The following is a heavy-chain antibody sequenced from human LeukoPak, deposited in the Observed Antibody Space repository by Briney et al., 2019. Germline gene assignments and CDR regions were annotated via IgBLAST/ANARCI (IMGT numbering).Heavy chain of an antibody. D-gene: IGHD2-2*02. CDR3: ATSNCTRTSCYRGLIDS. Sequence: GGSLRLSCAASGFTFSSYGMHWVRQAPGKGLEWVAVIWYDGSNKYYADSVKGRFTISRDNAKNSLYLQMNSLRAEDTAVYYCATSNCTRTSCYRGLIDSWGQGTLVTVS. V-gene: IGHV3-33*03. J-gene: IGHJ4*02. CDR1: GFTFSSYG. CDR2: IWYDGSNK.